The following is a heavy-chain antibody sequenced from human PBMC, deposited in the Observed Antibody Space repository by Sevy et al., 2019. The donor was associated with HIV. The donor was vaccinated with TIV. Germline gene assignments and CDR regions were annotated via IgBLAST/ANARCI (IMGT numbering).Heavy chain of an antibody. D-gene: IGHD3-22*01. CDR2: IKQDGSEK. CDR3: AREGYYYHSSGSSDY. CDR1: GFTFSRYW. V-gene: IGHV3-7*03. J-gene: IGHJ4*02. Sequence: GGSLRLSCVASGFTFSRYWMSWVRQAPGKGLEWVANIKQDGSEKYYVDSVKRRFTISRDNAKNSLYLQMNSLRAEDTDVHYRAREGYYYHSSGSSDYWRQGTLVTVSS.